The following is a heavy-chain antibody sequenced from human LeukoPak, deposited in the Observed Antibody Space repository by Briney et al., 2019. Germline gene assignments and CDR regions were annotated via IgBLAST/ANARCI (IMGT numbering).Heavy chain of an antibody. J-gene: IGHJ5*02. V-gene: IGHV1-46*01. CDR2: INPSGGST. CDR3: ARGDALRFLESEWFDP. Sequence: ASVKVSCKASGYTFTSYYMHWVRQAPGQGLERMGIINPSGGSTSYAQKFQGRVTMTRDTSTSTVYMELSSLRSEDTAVYYCARGDALRFLESEWFDPWGQGTLVTVSS. D-gene: IGHD3-3*01. CDR1: GYTFTSYY.